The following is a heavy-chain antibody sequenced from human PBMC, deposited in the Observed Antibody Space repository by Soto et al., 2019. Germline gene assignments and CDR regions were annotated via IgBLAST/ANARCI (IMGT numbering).Heavy chain of an antibody. CDR2: ISYDGSNK. J-gene: IGHJ4*02. V-gene: IGHV3-30*18. D-gene: IGHD1-26*01. Sequence: QGQLVESGGGVVQPGRSLRLSCAASGFTFSSYGMHWVRQAPGKGLEWVAVISYDGSNKYYADSVKGRFTISRDNSKNTLYLQMNSLRAEDTAVYYCAKEIVWRDEWERPSGFDYWGQGTLVTVSS. CDR1: GFTFSSYG. CDR3: AKEIVWRDEWERPSGFDY.